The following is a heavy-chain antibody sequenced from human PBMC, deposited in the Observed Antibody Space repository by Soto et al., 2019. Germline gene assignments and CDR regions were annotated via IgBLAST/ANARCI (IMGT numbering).Heavy chain of an antibody. CDR1: GASVSSHH. CDR3: AAYRRGEGGRGY. D-gene: IGHD6-19*01. CDR2: DYSDSA. V-gene: IGHV4-59*08. J-gene: IGHJ4*02. Sequence: QVQLQESGPGVVKPSETLSLTCTVSGASVSSHHWTWIRQPPGKGLEWIGDYSDSASYSPSLKSRVPISTDPSKNQFSLNLSSVTAADTAVYYCAAYRRGEGGRGYWGQGTLVTVSS.